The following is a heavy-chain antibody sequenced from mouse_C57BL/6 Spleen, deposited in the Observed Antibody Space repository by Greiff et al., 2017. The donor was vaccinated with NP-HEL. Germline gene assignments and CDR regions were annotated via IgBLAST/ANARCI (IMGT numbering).Heavy chain of an antibody. Sequence: QVQLKQSGPELVKPGASVKISCKASGYAFSSSWMNWVKQRPGKGLEWIGRIYPGDGDTNYNGKFKGKATLTADKSSSTAYMQLSSLTSEDSAVYFCARGRSYSYGFAYWGQGTLVTVSA. CDR3: ARGRSYSYGFAY. J-gene: IGHJ3*01. CDR2: IYPGDGDT. CDR1: GYAFSSSW. D-gene: IGHD2-12*01. V-gene: IGHV1-82*01.